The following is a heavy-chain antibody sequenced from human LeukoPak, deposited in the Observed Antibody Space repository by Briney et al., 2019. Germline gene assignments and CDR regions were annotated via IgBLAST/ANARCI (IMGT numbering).Heavy chain of an antibody. CDR2: ISSSSSYI. CDR1: GFTFSSYS. D-gene: IGHD1-26*01. J-gene: IGHJ4*02. CDR3: ARDHPRYSGSYGY. Sequence: GGSLRLSCAASGFTFSSYSMNWVRQAPGKGLEWVSSISSSSSYIYYADSVKGRFTISRDNAKNSLYLQMNSLRAEDTAVCYCARDHPRYSGSYGYWGQGTLVTVSS. V-gene: IGHV3-21*01.